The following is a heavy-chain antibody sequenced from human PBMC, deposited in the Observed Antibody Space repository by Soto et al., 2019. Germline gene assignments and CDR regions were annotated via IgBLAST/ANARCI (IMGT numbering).Heavy chain of an antibody. J-gene: IGHJ5*02. CDR1: GGTFSSYA. Sequence: ASVKVSCKASGGTFSSYAISWVRQAPGQGLEWMGGIIPIFGTANYAQKFQGRVTITADESTSTAYMELSSLRSEDTAVYYCASLCPRVGYCSGGTRAPDNWFDPWGQGTLVTVSS. CDR3: ASLCPRVGYCSGGTRAPDNWFDP. V-gene: IGHV1-69*13. CDR2: IIPIFGTA. D-gene: IGHD2-15*01.